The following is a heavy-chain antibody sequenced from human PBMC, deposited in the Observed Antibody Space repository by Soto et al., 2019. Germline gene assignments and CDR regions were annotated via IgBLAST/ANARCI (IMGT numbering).Heavy chain of an antibody. CDR2: ISGSGIIT. D-gene: IGHD3-22*01. CDR1: GFTFRSNA. Sequence: EVRLLESGGGLVQPGGSLRLSCAASGFTFRSNAMSWVRQAPGKGLEWVSGISGSGIITYYADPVKGRFTISRDNSKNTLYLQMNSLRAEDTAVYYCAKSAYDSSGYRDYWGQGTLVTVSS. CDR3: AKSAYDSSGYRDY. V-gene: IGHV3-23*01. J-gene: IGHJ4*02.